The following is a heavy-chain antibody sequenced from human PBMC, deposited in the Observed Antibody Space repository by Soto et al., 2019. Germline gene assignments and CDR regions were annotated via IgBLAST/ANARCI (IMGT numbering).Heavy chain of an antibody. CDR3: ARRLDNTLDF. Sequence: GESLKISCKGSGYNFATYWIGWVRQMPGKGLEWMGIIYPHDSDTRYSPSFQGQVTISADKSISTAYLQWSSLKASDTGIYYCARRLDNTLDFWGQGTLVTVSS. CDR2: IYPHDSDT. J-gene: IGHJ4*02. CDR1: GYNFATYW. V-gene: IGHV5-51*01. D-gene: IGHD1-20*01.